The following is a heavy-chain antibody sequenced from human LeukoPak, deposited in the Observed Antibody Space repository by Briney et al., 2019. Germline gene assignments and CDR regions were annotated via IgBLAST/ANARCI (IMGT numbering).Heavy chain of an antibody. Sequence: GGSLRLSCAASGFTFSSTSMSWVRQAPGKGLEWVSAINYSGDATYYVDSVKGRFTISRDNSKNTLYLQMNSLRAEDTVIYYCAKGYCSGGNCYQYFDYWGQGTLVTVAS. V-gene: IGHV3-23*01. CDR2: INYSGDAT. J-gene: IGHJ4*02. CDR1: GFTFSSTS. CDR3: AKGYCSGGNCYQYFDY. D-gene: IGHD2-15*01.